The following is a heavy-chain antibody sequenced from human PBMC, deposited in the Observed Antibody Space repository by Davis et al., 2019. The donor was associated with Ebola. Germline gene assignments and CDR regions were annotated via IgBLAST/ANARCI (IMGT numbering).Heavy chain of an antibody. CDR2: IYPGDFDT. Sequence: PGGSLRLSCKGSGYSFTSYWIGWVRQMPGKGLECMGIIYPGDFDTRYSPSFQGQVTISADKSISTAYLQWSSLKASDTAMYYCARLETDSSGWALDYWGQGTLVTVSS. D-gene: IGHD6-19*01. CDR1: GYSFTSYW. J-gene: IGHJ4*02. CDR3: ARLETDSSGWALDY. V-gene: IGHV5-51*01.